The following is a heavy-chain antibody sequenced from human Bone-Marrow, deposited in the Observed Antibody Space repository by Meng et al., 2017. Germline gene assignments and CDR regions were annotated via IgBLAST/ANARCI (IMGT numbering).Heavy chain of an antibody. CDR1: GGSFSGYY. Sequence: QVHIKPVGAGLLKPSETLSLTCAVYGGSFSGYYWSWIRQPPGKGLEWIGEINHSGSTNYNPSLKSRVTISVDTSKNQFSLKLSSVTAADTAVYYCARDNTMIGSFDYWGQGTLVTVSS. D-gene: IGHD3-22*01. V-gene: IGHV4-34*01. J-gene: IGHJ4*02. CDR3: ARDNTMIGSFDY. CDR2: INHSGST.